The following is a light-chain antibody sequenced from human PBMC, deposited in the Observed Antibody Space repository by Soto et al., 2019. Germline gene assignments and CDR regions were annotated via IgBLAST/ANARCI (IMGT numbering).Light chain of an antibody. CDR1: SSDVGGYNY. CDR3: CSYAGSYTYYV. Sequence: QSVLTQPRPVSGSPGQSVTISCTGTSSDVGGYNYVSWYQQHPGKAPKLMIYDVSKRPSGVPDRFSGSKSGNTASLTISGLQAEDEADYYCCSYAGSYTYYVFGTGTKVTV. V-gene: IGLV2-11*01. CDR2: DVS. J-gene: IGLJ1*01.